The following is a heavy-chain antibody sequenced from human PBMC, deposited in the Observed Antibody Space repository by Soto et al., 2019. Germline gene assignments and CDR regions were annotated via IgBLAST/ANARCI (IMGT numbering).Heavy chain of an antibody. Sequence: QVQLVQSGAEVKKPGSSVKVSCKASGGTFSSYAISWVRQAPGQGLEWMGGIIPIFGTANYAQKFQGRVTITAEESTSTAYMELSSLRSEDTAVYYCARIHRPEWEPTCGLIYYYYYGMDVWGQGTTVTVSS. D-gene: IGHD1-26*01. V-gene: IGHV1-69*01. CDR2: IIPIFGTA. CDR1: GGTFSSYA. CDR3: ARIHRPEWEPTCGLIYYYYYGMDV. J-gene: IGHJ6*02.